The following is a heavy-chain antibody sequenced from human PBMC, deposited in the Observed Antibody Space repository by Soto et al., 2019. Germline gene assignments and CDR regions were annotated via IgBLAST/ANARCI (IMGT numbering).Heavy chain of an antibody. CDR3: ARAYYWIQLWLQDY. J-gene: IGHJ4*02. V-gene: IGHV1-3*01. CDR1: GYTFTSYA. D-gene: IGHD5-18*01. Sequence: ASVKVSCKASGYTFTSYAMHWVRQAPGQRLEWMGWINAGNGNTKYSQKLQDRVTITRDTSASTAYMELSSLSSEDTAVYYCARAYYWIQLWLQDYWGQGTLVTVSS. CDR2: INAGNGNT.